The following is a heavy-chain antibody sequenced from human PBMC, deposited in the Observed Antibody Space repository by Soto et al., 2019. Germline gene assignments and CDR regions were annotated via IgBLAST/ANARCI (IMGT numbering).Heavy chain of an antibody. CDR2: VHSGGST. CDR3: ARGGWWLPDH. CDR1: GDSMSTYY. D-gene: IGHD2-15*01. J-gene: IGHJ4*02. V-gene: IGHV4-59*01. Sequence: QVQLQESGPGLVKSSETLSLTCTVSGDSMSTYYWNWIRQPPGKGLEWIGYVHSGGSTNYDPSLKSRVTMSLDTSKNQFSLQLTSVTAADTSVDYCARGGWWLPDHWGQGTRVTGST.